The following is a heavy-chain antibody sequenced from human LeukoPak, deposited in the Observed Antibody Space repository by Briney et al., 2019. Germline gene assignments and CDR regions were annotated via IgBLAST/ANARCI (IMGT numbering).Heavy chain of an antibody. CDR1: GGSFSGYY. CDR3: ARGRGSSWHHYYYYYGMDV. V-gene: IGHV4-34*01. CDR2: INHSGST. D-gene: IGHD6-13*01. Sequence: PSETLSLTCAVYGGSFSGYYWSWLRQPPGKGLEWIGEINHSGSTNYNPSLKSRVTISVDTSKNQFSLKLSSVTAADTAVYYCARGRGSSWHHYYYYYGMDVWGQGTTVTVSS. J-gene: IGHJ6*02.